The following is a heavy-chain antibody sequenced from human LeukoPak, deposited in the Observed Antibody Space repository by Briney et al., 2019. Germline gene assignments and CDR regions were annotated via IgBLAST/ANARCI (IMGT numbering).Heavy chain of an antibody. Sequence: ASVKVSCKASGGAFSSYAISWVRQAPGQGLEWMGGIIPIFGTANYAQKFQGRVTITADESTSTAYMELSSLRSEDTAVYYCARAPYSSGWYEVEHWGQGALVTVSS. D-gene: IGHD6-19*01. CDR3: ARAPYSSGWYEVEH. J-gene: IGHJ4*02. V-gene: IGHV1-69*13. CDR2: IIPIFGTA. CDR1: GGAFSSYA.